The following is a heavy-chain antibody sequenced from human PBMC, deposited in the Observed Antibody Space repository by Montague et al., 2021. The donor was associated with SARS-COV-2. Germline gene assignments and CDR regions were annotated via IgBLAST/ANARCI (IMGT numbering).Heavy chain of an antibody. CDR3: ARTTWLRGYFDL. CDR1: GGSISSSSYY. V-gene: IGHV4-39*07. Sequence: SETLSLTCTVSGGSISSSSYYWGWIRQPPGKGLEWIGSIYYSGSTYYNPSLKSRVTLSVDTSKNHFSLKLSSVTAADTAVYYCARTTWLRGYFDLWGRGTLVTVSS. J-gene: IGHJ2*01. CDR2: IYYSGST. D-gene: IGHD5-12*01.